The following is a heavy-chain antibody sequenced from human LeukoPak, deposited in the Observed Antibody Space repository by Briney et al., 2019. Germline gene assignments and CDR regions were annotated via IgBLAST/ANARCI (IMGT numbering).Heavy chain of an antibody. V-gene: IGHV1-18*04. Sequence: ASVKVSCKASGYTFTNYGLSWVRQAPGQGLEWMGWINVYSGKTNYAQKFQGRVTMTTDTSTSTACMELRSLRSDDTALYYCARAAYSSGWPVLIPYYFDYWGQGTLVTVSS. CDR1: GYTFTNYG. J-gene: IGHJ4*02. CDR3: ARAAYSSGWPVLIPYYFDY. CDR2: INVYSGKT. D-gene: IGHD6-19*01.